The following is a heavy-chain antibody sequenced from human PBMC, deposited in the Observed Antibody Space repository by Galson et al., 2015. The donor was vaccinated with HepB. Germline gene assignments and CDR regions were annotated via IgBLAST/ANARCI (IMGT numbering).Heavy chain of an antibody. CDR3: ARVAWTMVRGVIAPFDP. Sequence: SLRLSCAASGFTFSSYGMHWVRQAPGKGLEWVAVIWYDGSNKYYADSVKGRFTISRDNAKNSLYLQMNSLRAEDTAVYYCARVAWTMVRGVIAPFDPWGQGALVTVSS. CDR1: GFTFSSYG. CDR2: IWYDGSNK. D-gene: IGHD3-10*01. J-gene: IGHJ5*02. V-gene: IGHV3-33*01.